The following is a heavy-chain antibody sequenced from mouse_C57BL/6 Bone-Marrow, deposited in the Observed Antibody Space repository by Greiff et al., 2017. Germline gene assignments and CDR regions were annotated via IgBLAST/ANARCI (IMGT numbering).Heavy chain of an antibody. V-gene: IGHV1-59*01. Sequence: VQLQQPGAELVRPGTSVKLSCKASGYNFTSYWMHWVKQRPGQGLEWIGVIDPSDSYTNYNQKFKGKATLTVDTSSSTAYMQLSSLTSEDSAFYYCASTGFAYWGQGTLVTVSA. D-gene: IGHD4-1*02. CDR1: GYNFTSYW. CDR2: IDPSDSYT. CDR3: ASTGFAY. J-gene: IGHJ3*01.